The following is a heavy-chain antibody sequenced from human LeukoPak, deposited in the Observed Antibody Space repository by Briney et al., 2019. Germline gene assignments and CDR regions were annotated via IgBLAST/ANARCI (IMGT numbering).Heavy chain of an antibody. CDR3: ARASGSYWWFDS. J-gene: IGHJ5*01. CDR1: GYTFTGYY. CDR2: VNPNSGDT. Sequence: ASVKVSCKASGYTFTGYYLHWVRHAPGQGLEWMGCVNPNSGDTNYAQKFQGSVTMTRYTSISTVYMELSRLRSDDTAVYYCARASGSYWWFDSWGQGTLVTVSS. D-gene: IGHD1-26*01. V-gene: IGHV1-2*02.